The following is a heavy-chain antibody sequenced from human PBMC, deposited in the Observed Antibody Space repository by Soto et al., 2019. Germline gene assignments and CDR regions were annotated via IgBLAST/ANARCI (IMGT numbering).Heavy chain of an antibody. CDR1: GFTVSSNY. J-gene: IGHJ4*02. CDR2: IYSGGST. D-gene: IGHD3-10*01. Sequence: GGSLRLSCAASGFTVSSNYMSWVRQAPGKGLEWVSVIYSGGSTYYADSVKGRFTISRDNSKNTLYLQMNSLRAEDTAVYYCARASVTMIRGVIYQFYFDCWGQGTLVIVSS. V-gene: IGHV3-53*01. CDR3: ARASVTMIRGVIYQFYFDC.